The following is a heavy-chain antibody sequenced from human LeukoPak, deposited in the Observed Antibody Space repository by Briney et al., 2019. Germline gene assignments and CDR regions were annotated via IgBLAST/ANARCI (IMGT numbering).Heavy chain of an antibody. D-gene: IGHD6-19*01. V-gene: IGHV3-11*04. CDR3: AREVSSGWGNYYYYYYMDV. Sequence: PGGSLRLSCAASGFTFSDYYMSWIRQAPGKGLEWVSYISSSGSTIYYADSVKGRFTISRDNPKNSVYLQMNSLRAEDTAVYYCAREVSSGWGNYYYYYYMDVWGKGTTVTVSS. J-gene: IGHJ6*03. CDR2: ISSSGSTI. CDR1: GFTFSDYY.